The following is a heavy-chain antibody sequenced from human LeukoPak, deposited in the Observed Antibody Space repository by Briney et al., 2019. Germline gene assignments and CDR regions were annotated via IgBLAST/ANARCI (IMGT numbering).Heavy chain of an antibody. CDR1: GFTFSDYY. Sequence: GGSLRLSCAASGFTFSDYYMSWIRQAPGKGLEWVSYISSSGSTMYYADSVKGRFTISRDNAKNSLYLQMNSLRAEDTAVYYCARDPETGTTYIDYWGQGTLVTVSS. J-gene: IGHJ4*02. CDR3: ARDPETGTTYIDY. V-gene: IGHV3-11*04. CDR2: ISSSGSTM. D-gene: IGHD1-7*01.